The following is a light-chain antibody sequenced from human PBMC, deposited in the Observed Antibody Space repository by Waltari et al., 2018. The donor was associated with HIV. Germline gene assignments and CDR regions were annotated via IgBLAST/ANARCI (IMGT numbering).Light chain of an antibody. V-gene: IGLV2-14*01. Sequence: QSALTQPASVSGSPGQSNTISCTGTSSDVGSYNHFSWYQQEPGKAPKLMIYEVNNRPSGISNRFSGSKSGNTASLTISGLQAEDEADYYCSSLTSGSTRYVFGTGTKVTVL. J-gene: IGLJ1*01. CDR1: SSDVGSYNH. CDR2: EVN. CDR3: SSLTSGSTRYV.